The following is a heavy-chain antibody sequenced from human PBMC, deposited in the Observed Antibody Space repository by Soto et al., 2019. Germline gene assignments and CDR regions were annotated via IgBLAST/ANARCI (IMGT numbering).Heavy chain of an antibody. CDR1: GFSLSDHF. Sequence: EVQLVESGGGLVQPGGSLRLSCAVSGFSLSDHFIDWVRQAPGKGLDWVGRTKNKAYSYTTEYAAYVKGRFTISRDDSEKSVYLQMNSLKSEDTAVYYCASIRGVMGYWGQGTLVIVSS. D-gene: IGHD3-10*01. J-gene: IGHJ4*02. V-gene: IGHV3-72*01. CDR2: TKNKAYSYTT. CDR3: ASIRGVMGY.